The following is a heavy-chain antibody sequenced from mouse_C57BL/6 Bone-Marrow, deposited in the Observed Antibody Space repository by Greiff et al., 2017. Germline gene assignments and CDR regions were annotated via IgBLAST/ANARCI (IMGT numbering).Heavy chain of an antibody. CDR3: ARLGGYGPYYFDY. CDR2: IYPRSGNT. D-gene: IGHD2-10*02. Sequence: VQLKESGAELARPGASVKLSCKASGYTFTSYGISWVKQRTGQGLEWIGEIYPRSGNTYYNEKFKGKATLTADKSSSTAYMELRSLTSEDSAVYFCARLGGYGPYYFDYWGQGTTLTVSS. CDR1: GYTFTSYG. V-gene: IGHV1-81*01. J-gene: IGHJ2*01.